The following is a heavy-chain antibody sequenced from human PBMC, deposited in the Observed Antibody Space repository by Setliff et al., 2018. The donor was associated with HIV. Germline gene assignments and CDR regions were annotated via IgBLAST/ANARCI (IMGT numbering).Heavy chain of an antibody. D-gene: IGHD1-26*01. CDR3: AKPTSGLYPRSFDS. J-gene: IGHJ3*01. Sequence: GESLKISCVASGFVFYSFDMNWVRQTPEKGLEWVSAISPGSDITYYADSVKGRFTISRDDAKNMLFLQMNSLTPEDTAIYDCAKPTSGLYPRSFDSWGQGTKVTVSS. CDR2: ISPGSDIT. V-gene: IGHV3-23*01. CDR1: GFVFYSFD.